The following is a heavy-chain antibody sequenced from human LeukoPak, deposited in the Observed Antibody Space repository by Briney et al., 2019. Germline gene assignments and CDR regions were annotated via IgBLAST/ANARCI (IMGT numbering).Heavy chain of an antibody. CDR2: IIPIFGTA. Sequence: GASVKLSCTASGGTFSSYAISWVRQAPGQGLEWMGGIIPIFGTANYAQKFQGRVTITTDESTSTAYMELSSQRSEDTAVYYCARDLSAEGGFYYDSSGYYLDYRGQGTLVTVSS. J-gene: IGHJ4*02. CDR3: ARDLSAEGGFYYDSSGYYLDY. D-gene: IGHD3-22*01. V-gene: IGHV1-69*05. CDR1: GGTFSSYA.